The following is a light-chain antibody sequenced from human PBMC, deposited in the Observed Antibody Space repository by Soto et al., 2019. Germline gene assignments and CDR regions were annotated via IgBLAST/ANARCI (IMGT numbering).Light chain of an antibody. V-gene: IGKV1-5*01. J-gene: IGKJ1*01. Sequence: DSQMTQAPSTQSASVGGRVTSTSRASQSASTFLAWYQQKPGKAPKLLIYDASTLQSGVPSRFSASGSGTEFALTISGLQPEDFAIYYCQQYNRYAATFGQGTKVDIK. CDR2: DAS. CDR3: QQYNRYAAT. CDR1: QSASTF.